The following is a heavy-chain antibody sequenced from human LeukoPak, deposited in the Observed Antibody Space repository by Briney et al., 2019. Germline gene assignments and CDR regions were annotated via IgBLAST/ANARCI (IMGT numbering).Heavy chain of an antibody. V-gene: IGHV3-30*02. CDR2: IRYDGSNK. CDR3: AKDSLRFYYGSGDLDAFDI. Sequence: PGGSLRLSCAASGFTFSSYGIHWVRQAPGKGLEWVAFIRYDGSNKYYADSVKGRFTISRDNSKNTLYLQMSSLRAEDTAVYYCAKDSLRFYYGSGDLDAFDIWGQGTMVTVSS. J-gene: IGHJ3*02. CDR1: GFTFSSYG. D-gene: IGHD3-10*01.